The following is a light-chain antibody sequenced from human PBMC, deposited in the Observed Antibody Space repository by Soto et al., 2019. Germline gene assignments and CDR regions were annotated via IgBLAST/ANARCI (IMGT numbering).Light chain of an antibody. Sequence: DIQMTQSPSSLSASVGDRVTITCRAIQSISSYLNWYQQKPGKAPKLLIYAASSLQSGVPSRFSGSGSGTDFTLTISSLQPEDFATYYCQQSYSTPRAITFGQGTRLEV. CDR2: AAS. V-gene: IGKV1-39*01. CDR3: QQSYSTPRAIT. CDR1: QSISSY. J-gene: IGKJ5*01.